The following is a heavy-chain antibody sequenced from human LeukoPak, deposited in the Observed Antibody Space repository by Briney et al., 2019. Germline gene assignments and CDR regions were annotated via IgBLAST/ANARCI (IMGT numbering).Heavy chain of an antibody. V-gene: IGHV4-59*01. J-gene: IGHJ3*02. CDR1: GGSISSYY. CDR3: ARGNPYYDYVWGVGHAFDI. Sequence: SETLSLTYTVSGGSISSYYWSWIRQPPGKGLEWIGYIYYSGSTNYNPSLKSRVTISVDTSKNQLSLKLSSVTAADTAVYYCARGNPYYDYVWGVGHAFDIWGQGTMVTVSS. CDR2: IYYSGST. D-gene: IGHD3-16*01.